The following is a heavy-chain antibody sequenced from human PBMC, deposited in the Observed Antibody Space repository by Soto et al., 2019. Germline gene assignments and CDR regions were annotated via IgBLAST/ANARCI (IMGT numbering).Heavy chain of an antibody. V-gene: IGHV3-48*01. CDR2: ILSSSGVI. CDR1: GFTFGSYS. CDR3: ARDVRAPLVATAMPYYMDV. J-gene: IGHJ6*03. Sequence: EVQLVESGGGLVQPGGSLRLSCAASGFTFGSYSMNWVRQAPGKGLEWVSFILSSSGVIYYADSVKGRFTISRDNAKNSLYLQMNILRAEDTAVYYCARDVRAPLVATAMPYYMDVWGKGTTVTVSS. D-gene: IGHD2-21*02.